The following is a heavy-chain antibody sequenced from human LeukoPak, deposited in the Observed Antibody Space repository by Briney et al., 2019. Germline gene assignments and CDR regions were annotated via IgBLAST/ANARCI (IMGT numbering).Heavy chain of an antibody. J-gene: IGHJ6*02. CDR3: ARGNHQYNYDMDV. D-gene: IGHD1-14*01. V-gene: IGHV3-33*01. Sequence: AGGSLRLSCAASGFSFSSHGLHWVRQAPGKGLEWVAVIWYDGSEKNYADSVKGRFTISRDNSKNTLYLQMNSLRADDAAVYYCARGNHQYNYDMDVWGQGTTVTVSS. CDR2: IWYDGSEK. CDR1: GFSFSSHG.